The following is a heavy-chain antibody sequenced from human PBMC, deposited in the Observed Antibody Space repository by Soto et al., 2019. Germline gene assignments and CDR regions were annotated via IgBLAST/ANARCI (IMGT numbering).Heavy chain of an antibody. J-gene: IGHJ6*02. D-gene: IGHD6-13*01. CDR2: ISAYNGNT. CDR3: ARDRGLSSSWYSYYYYGMDV. Sequence: QVQLVQSGAEVKKPGASVKVSCKASGYTFTSYGISWVRQAPGQGLEWMGWISAYNGNTNYAQKLQGRVTMTTDTSTSTDYMELRSMRSDDPAVYYCARDRGLSSSWYSYYYYGMDVWGQGTTVTVSS. V-gene: IGHV1-18*01. CDR1: GYTFTSYG.